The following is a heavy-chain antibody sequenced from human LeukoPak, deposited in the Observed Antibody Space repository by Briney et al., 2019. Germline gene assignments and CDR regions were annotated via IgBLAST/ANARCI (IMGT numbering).Heavy chain of an antibody. Sequence: ASVKVSCKASGYTFTSYDINWVRQATGQGLEWMGWMNPNSGNTGYAQKFQGRVTMTRNTSISTAYMELSSLRSEDTVVYYCARRAVAAYNWFDPWGQGTLVTVSS. CDR1: GYTFTSYD. V-gene: IGHV1-8*01. J-gene: IGHJ5*02. CDR3: ARRAVAAYNWFDP. CDR2: MNPNSGNT. D-gene: IGHD6-19*01.